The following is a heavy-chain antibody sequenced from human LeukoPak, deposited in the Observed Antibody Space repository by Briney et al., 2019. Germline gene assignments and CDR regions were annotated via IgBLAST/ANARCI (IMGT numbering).Heavy chain of an antibody. CDR3: GYCSGGSLYNGMDV. J-gene: IGHJ6*02. V-gene: IGHV4-59*01. D-gene: IGHD2-15*01. CDR2: IYYSGST. Sequence: PSETLSLTCTVSGGSISSYYWSWIRQPPGKGLEWIGYIYYSGSTNYNPSLKSRVTISVDTSKNQFSLKLSSVTAADTAVYYCGYCSGGSLYNGMDVWGQGTTVTVSS. CDR1: GGSISSYY.